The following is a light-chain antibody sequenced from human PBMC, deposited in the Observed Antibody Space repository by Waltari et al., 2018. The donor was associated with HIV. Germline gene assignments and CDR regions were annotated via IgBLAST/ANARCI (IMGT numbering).Light chain of an antibody. Sequence: EIVLTQSPGTLSLSPGERATLSCTASQSASSNYIAWYQQKPGQAPRLLIYDASSRATGIPDRFSGSGSGTDFTLAISRLEPEDFAVYYCHQYGSFFTFGQGTKLEIK. V-gene: IGKV3-20*01. CDR1: QSASSNY. J-gene: IGKJ2*01. CDR2: DAS. CDR3: HQYGSFFT.